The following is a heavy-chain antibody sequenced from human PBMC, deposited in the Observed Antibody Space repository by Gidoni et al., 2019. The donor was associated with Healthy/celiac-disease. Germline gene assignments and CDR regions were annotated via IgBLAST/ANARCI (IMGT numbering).Heavy chain of an antibody. CDR3: ARVRIAAAGTFYYYYMDV. J-gene: IGHJ6*03. V-gene: IGHV4-61*02. CDR1: GGSISSGSYY. CDR2: IYTSGST. Sequence: QVQLQESGPGLVKPSQTLSLTCTVSGGSISSGSYYWSWIRQPAGKGLEWIGRIYTSGSTNYNPSLKSRVTISVDTSKNQFSLKLSSVTAADTAVYYCARVRIAAAGTFYYYYMDVWGKGTTVTVSS. D-gene: IGHD6-13*01.